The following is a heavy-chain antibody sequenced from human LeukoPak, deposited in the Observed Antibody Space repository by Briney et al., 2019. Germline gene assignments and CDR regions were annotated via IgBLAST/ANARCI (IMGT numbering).Heavy chain of an antibody. CDR2: INPNSGGT. CDR3: FGGLLSSSFQH. Sequence: ASVKVSCKASGYTFTGYYMHWVRQAPGQGLEWMGRINPNSGGTNYAQKFQGRVTMTRDTSISTAYMELSRLRSDDTAVHYCFGGLLSSSFQHWGQGTLVTVSS. D-gene: IGHD3-16*01. CDR1: GYTFTGYY. V-gene: IGHV1-2*06. J-gene: IGHJ1*01.